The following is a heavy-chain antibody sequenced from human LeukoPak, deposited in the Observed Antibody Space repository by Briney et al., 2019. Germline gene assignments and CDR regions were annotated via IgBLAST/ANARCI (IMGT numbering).Heavy chain of an antibody. CDR1: GGSISSGSYY. J-gene: IGHJ4*02. D-gene: IGHD3-22*01. CDR2: IYTSGST. V-gene: IGHV4-61*09. Sequence: SETLSLTCTVSGGSISSGSYYWNWIRQPAGKGLEWIGHIYTSGSTSYNPSLKSRVTMSVDTSKNQFSLKLSSVTAADTAVYYCARETYYYDSNGYYSYFDYWGQGTLVTVSS. CDR3: ARETYYYDSNGYYSYFDY.